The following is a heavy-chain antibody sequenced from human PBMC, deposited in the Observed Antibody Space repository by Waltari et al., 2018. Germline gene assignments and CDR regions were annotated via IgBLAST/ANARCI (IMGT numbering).Heavy chain of an antibody. CDR1: GYSFTSYW. CDR3: ARHMGYCTGGVCSGPFDY. V-gene: IGHV5-51*01. D-gene: IGHD2-8*02. CDR2: SYPGDSDA. J-gene: IGHJ4*02. Sequence: EVQLVQSGAEVKKPGESLKISCKGSGYSFTSYWIGWVGQRPGKGLGWMGISYPGDSDARYSPSFQGQVTISADKSISTAYLQWSSLKASDTAMYYCARHMGYCTGGVCSGPFDYWGQGTLVTVSS.